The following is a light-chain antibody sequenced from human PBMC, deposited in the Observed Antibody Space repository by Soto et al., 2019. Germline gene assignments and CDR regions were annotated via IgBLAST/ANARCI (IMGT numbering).Light chain of an antibody. V-gene: IGKV3-20*01. CDR2: GAS. CDR1: QSVSSRY. Sequence: EIVLTQSPGTLSLSPGERATLSCRASQSVSSRYLAWYQQKPGQAPRIRIYGASSRATAIPDRFSGSGSGTDFTLTISSLEPEDFAVYYCQQEGSSPPVYTFSQGTKLEIK. CDR3: QQEGSSPPVYT. J-gene: IGKJ2*01.